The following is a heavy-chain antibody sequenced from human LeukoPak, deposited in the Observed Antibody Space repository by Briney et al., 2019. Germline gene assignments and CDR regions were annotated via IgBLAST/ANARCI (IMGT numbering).Heavy chain of an antibody. V-gene: IGHV4-30-4*08. CDR2: IYYSGST. CDR1: GGSISSGDYY. J-gene: IGHJ4*02. CDR3: ARIVGATIDY. Sequence: SETLSLTCTVSGGSISSGDYYWSWIRQPPGKGLEWIGYIYYSGSTYYNPSLKRRVNISVDTSKNQFSLKLSSVTAADTAVYYCARIVGATIDYWGQGTLVTVSS. D-gene: IGHD1-26*01.